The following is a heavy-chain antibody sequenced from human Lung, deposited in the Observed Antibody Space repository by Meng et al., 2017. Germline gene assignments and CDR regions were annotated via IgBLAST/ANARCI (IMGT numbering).Heavy chain of an antibody. J-gene: IGHJ4*02. CDR3: ARGSPTMAHDFDY. CDR1: GGSFSNYY. D-gene: IGHD5-24*01. CDR2: INHSGST. V-gene: IGHV4-34*01. Sequence: QVQLKQWGAGLLKPSETLSLTCVVSGGSFSNYYWSWIRQPPGKGLEWIGEINHSGSTNYNPSLESRATISVDTSQNNLSLKLSSVTAADSAVYYCARGSPTMAHDFDYWGQGTLVTVSS.